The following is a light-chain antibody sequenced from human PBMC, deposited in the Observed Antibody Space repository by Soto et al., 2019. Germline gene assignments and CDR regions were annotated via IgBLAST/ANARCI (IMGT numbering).Light chain of an antibody. V-gene: IGLV3-21*02. J-gene: IGLJ1*01. CDR3: QVWDTISDHYV. CDR2: VDS. Sequence: SYELTQPPSVSAAPGQTARITCGGDDIGSKSVHWYQQKPGQAPVLVIYVDSDRPSGIPDRFSASTSGNTAALTISRVEAGDEADYYCQVWDTISDHYVFGSGTKVTV. CDR1: DIGSKS.